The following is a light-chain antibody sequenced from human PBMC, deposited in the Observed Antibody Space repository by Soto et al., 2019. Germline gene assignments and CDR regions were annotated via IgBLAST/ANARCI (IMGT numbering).Light chain of an antibody. CDR1: QSISSY. CDR3: KQSYSTLET. Sequence: DIQMTQSPSSLSASVGDRVTITCRASQSISSYLNWYQQKPGKAPKLLIYAASSLQSGVPSRFSGSGSGTDFTLTISSLQPEDFATYYCKQSYSTLETFGGGSKVDIK. CDR2: AAS. V-gene: IGKV1-39*01. J-gene: IGKJ4*01.